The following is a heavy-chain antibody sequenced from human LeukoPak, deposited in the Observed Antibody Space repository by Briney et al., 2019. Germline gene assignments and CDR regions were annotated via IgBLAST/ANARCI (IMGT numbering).Heavy chain of an antibody. CDR2: IYYTGQT. Sequence: SDTLSLTCSVSGHSISNYYWTWIRQPPGKGLEWSGYIYYTGQTSYNPSLKSRVTISVDTSKGHFSLRLISVPPADTAIYDYARGGGDYNGSVDWFDPWGQGTLVTVSS. J-gene: IGHJ5*02. V-gene: IGHV4-59*07. D-gene: IGHD3-10*01. CDR3: ARGGGDYNGSVDWFDP. CDR1: GHSISNYY.